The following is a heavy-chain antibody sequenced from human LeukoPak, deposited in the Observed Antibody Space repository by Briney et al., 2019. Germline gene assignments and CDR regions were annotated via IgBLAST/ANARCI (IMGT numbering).Heavy chain of an antibody. CDR3: ARVGSSSYGYAWYFDL. D-gene: IGHD5-18*01. V-gene: IGHV1-8*01. CDR1: GYTFTSYD. Sequence: GASVKVSCKASGYTFTSYDINWVRQATGQGLEWMGWMNPNSGNTGYAQKFQGRVTMTRNTSISTAYMELSSLRSEDTAVYYCARVGSSSYGYAWYFDLWGRGTLVTVSS. J-gene: IGHJ2*01. CDR2: MNPNSGNT.